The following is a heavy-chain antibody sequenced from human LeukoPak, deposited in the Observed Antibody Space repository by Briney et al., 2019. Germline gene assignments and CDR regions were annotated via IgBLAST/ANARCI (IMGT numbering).Heavy chain of an antibody. V-gene: IGHV4-61*02. CDR2: IYTRWST. D-gene: IGHD2-15*01. Sequence: SETLSLTCTVSGGSISSGSYYWSWIRQPAGKGLEWVGRIYTRWSTNYNPSLKCRVTISVDTSKNQFPLKLSSVTAAATAVYYCAREFCTGGSCYVEYFQPWGQGTLVTVSS. J-gene: IGHJ1*01. CDR1: GGSISSGSYY. CDR3: AREFCTGGSCYVEYFQP.